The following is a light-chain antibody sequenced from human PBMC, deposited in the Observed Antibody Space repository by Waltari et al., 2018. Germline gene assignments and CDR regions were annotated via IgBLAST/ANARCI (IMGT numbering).Light chain of an antibody. CDR2: GTD. CDR1: TGAVTSGHY. CDR3: LLSYSGARAGV. V-gene: IGLV7-46*01. Sequence: QAVVTQEPSLTVSPGGTVTLTCGSSTGAVTSGHYPYWFQQKPGQAPRTLIYGTDNKPSGTPARFSGSLLGGKAALTLSGALPEDEAEYYCLLSYSGARAGVFGGGTKLTVL. J-gene: IGLJ3*02.